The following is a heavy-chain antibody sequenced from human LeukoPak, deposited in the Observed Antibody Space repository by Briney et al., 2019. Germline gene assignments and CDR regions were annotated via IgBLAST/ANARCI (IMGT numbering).Heavy chain of an antibody. CDR2: INHSGST. V-gene: IGHV4-34*01. Sequence: SETLSLTCAVYGGSFSGYYWSWIRQPPGRGLEWIGEINHSGSTNYNPSLKSRVTISVDTSKNQFSLKLSSVTAADTAVYYCARHGTIEAAGTELDHWGQGTLVTVSS. J-gene: IGHJ4*02. CDR1: GGSFSGYY. D-gene: IGHD6-13*01. CDR3: ARHGTIEAAGTELDH.